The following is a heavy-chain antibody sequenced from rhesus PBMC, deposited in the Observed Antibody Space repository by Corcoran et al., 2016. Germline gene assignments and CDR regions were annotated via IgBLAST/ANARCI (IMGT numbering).Heavy chain of an antibody. V-gene: IGHV2-1*01. CDR2: IYWDEDK. CDR3: VRRRNEYSNYFDY. CDR1: GFSLSTSGMG. J-gene: IGHJ4*01. Sequence: QVTLKESGPALVKPTQTLTLTCIFSGFSLSTSGMGVGWIRQPPGKTVEWLAHIYWDEDKRYSTSLKGRLTISKDTSKNQGVLTMTNMDPVDTATYYCVRRRNEYSNYFDYWGQGVLVTVSS. D-gene: IGHD4-23*01.